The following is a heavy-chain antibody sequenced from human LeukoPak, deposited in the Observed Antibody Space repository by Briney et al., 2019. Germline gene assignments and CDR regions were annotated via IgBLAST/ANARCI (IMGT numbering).Heavy chain of an antibody. J-gene: IGHJ5*02. Sequence: SETLSLTCTVSGGSISSYYWSWIRQPAGKGLEWIGRIYTSGSTNYNPSLKSRVTMSVDTSKNQFSLKLSSVTAADTAVYYCARERRYCSSTSCYRDNWFDPWGQGTLVTVSS. CDR3: ARERRYCSSTSCYRDNWFDP. CDR2: IYTSGST. V-gene: IGHV4-4*07. CDR1: GGSISSYY. D-gene: IGHD2-2*02.